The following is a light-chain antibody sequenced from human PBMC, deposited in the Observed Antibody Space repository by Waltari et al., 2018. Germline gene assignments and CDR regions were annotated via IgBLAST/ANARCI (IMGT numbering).Light chain of an antibody. CDR1: QSLVHSNGNTY. V-gene: IGKV2-30*02. J-gene: IGKJ4*01. CDR3: GQGAHLLT. CDR2: QVS. Sequence: DVVMTQSPLSLPMTPGQPASISCRSSQSLVHSNGNTYLSWYQQKPGQPPRLLIYQVSNRYSGVPDRFSGSGAGTDFTLKISRVEAEDVGVYYCGQGAHLLTFGGGTKVEIK.